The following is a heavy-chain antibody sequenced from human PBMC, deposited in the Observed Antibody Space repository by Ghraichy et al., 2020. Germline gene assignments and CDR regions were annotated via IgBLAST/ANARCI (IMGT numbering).Heavy chain of an antibody. Sequence: SETLSLTCAVSGGSISSSNWWSWVRQPPGKGLEWIGEIYHSGSTNYNPSLKSRVTISVDKSKNQFSLKLSSVTAADTAVYYCARIACSSTSCYFPNFDYWGQGTLVTVSS. CDR2: IYHSGST. J-gene: IGHJ4*02. CDR3: ARIACSSTSCYFPNFDY. CDR1: GGSISSSNW. D-gene: IGHD2-2*01. V-gene: IGHV4-4*02.